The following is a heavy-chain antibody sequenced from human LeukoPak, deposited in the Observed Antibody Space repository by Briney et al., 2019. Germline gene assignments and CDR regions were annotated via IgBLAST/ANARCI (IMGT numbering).Heavy chain of an antibody. CDR3: ARLYHYYDSSGYYSPFDY. CDR2: IYPGDSDT. V-gene: IGHV5-51*01. CDR1: GYSFTSYW. J-gene: IGHJ4*02. Sequence: GESLKISCKGSGYSFTSYWIGWVRQMPGKGLEWMGIIYPGDSDTRYSPSFQGQVTISADKSISTAYLQWSSLKASDTAMYYCARLYHYYDSSGYYSPFDYWGQGTLVTVSS. D-gene: IGHD3-22*01.